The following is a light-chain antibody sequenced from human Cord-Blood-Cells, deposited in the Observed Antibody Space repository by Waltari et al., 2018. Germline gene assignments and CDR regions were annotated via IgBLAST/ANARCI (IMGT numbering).Light chain of an antibody. CDR2: DVS. CDR1: SSDVCGYNY. J-gene: IGLJ1*01. Sequence: QSALTQSRSVSGSPGQSVTISCTGTSSDVCGYNYVSWYQQHPGKAPKLMIYDVSRRPSGVPVRFSGSKSGSTASLTISGLQAEDEADYYCCSYAGSYTYVFGTGTKVTVL. V-gene: IGLV2-11*01. CDR3: CSYAGSYTYV.